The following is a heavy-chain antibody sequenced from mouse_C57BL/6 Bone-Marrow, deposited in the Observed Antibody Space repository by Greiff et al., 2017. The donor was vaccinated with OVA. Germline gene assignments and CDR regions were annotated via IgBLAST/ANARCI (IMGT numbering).Heavy chain of an antibody. V-gene: IGHV3-6*01. CDR2: ISYDGSN. J-gene: IGHJ4*01. D-gene: IGHD1-1*01. CDR1: GYSITSGYY. CDR3: ARGGLLLRYYAMDY. Sequence: DVQLQESGPGLVNPSQSLSLTCSVTGYSITSGYYWNWIRQFPGNKLEWMGYISYDGSNNYNPSLKNRISITRDTSKNKFFLKLNSVTTEDTATYYFARGGLLLRYYAMDYWGQGTSVTVSS.